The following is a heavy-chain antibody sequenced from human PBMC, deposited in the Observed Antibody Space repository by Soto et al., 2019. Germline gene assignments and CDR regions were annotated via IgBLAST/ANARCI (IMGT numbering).Heavy chain of an antibody. CDR3: ARDFCSGGGCTLDY. D-gene: IGHD2-15*01. Sequence: QVQLVESGGGVVQPGSSLRLSCAASGFTFISYAIHWVRQAPGKGLGWVAVISKDGSNKYYADSVKGRFTISRDNSKNTLSLQINSLRAEDTAVYYCARDFCSGGGCTLDYRGQGTLVNVSS. CDR2: ISKDGSNK. CDR1: GFTFISYA. V-gene: IGHV3-30-3*01. J-gene: IGHJ4*02.